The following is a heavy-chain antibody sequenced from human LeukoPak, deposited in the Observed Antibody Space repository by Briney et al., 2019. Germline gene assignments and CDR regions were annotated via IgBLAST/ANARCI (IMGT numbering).Heavy chain of an antibody. J-gene: IGHJ4*02. CDR1: GGTFSSYA. CDR2: IIPIFGTA. CDR3: ARGVGPVEVATITGYYFDY. D-gene: IGHD5-24*01. Sequence: ASVKVSCKASGGTFSSYAISWVRQAPGQGLEWMGRIIPIFGTANYAQKFQGRVTVTTDESTSTAYMELSSLRSEDTAVYYCARGVGPVEVATITGYYFDYWGQGTLVTVSS. V-gene: IGHV1-69*05.